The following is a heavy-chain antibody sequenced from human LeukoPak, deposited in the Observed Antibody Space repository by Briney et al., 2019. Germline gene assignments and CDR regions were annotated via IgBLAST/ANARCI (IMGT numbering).Heavy chain of an antibody. V-gene: IGHV3-64*01. Sequence: GGSLRLSCAASGFTFGSYAMHWVRQAPGKGLEYVSAISSNGGSTYYANSVKGRFTISRDNSKNTLYLQMGSLRAEDMAVYYCARVHRGGVDYWGQGTLVTVSS. J-gene: IGHJ4*02. D-gene: IGHD1-14*01. CDR2: ISSNGGST. CDR1: GFTFGSYA. CDR3: ARVHRGGVDY.